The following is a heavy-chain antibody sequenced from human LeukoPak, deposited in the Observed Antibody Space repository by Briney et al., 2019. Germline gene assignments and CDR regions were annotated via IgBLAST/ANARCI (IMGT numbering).Heavy chain of an antibody. J-gene: IGHJ4*02. CDR2: VYYRGST. V-gene: IGHV4-59*01. Sequence: SETLSLTCTVSGGSINGYYWSWIRQPPEKGLEWIGYVYYRGSTNYNPSLKSRVTISVDTAKNQFSLKLSPVSAADTAVYYCARADYDTSAYYYTFDYWGQGTLVTVSS. CDR3: ARADYDTSAYYYTFDY. D-gene: IGHD3-22*01. CDR1: GGSINGYY.